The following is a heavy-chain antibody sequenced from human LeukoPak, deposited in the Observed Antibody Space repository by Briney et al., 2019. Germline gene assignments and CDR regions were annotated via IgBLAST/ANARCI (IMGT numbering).Heavy chain of an antibody. V-gene: IGHV4-31*03. J-gene: IGHJ4*02. Sequence: SQTLSLTCTVSGGSLSSGGSDWSWIRQYPGKGLEWIGYIYYSGNTYYNPSLKSRLTISIERSANQFSLRLSSVTAADTAVYYCARRLSAHTTFDSWGQGTLVTVSS. CDR3: ARRLSAHTTFDS. CDR1: GGSLSSGGSD. CDR2: IYYSGNT. D-gene: IGHD1-1*01.